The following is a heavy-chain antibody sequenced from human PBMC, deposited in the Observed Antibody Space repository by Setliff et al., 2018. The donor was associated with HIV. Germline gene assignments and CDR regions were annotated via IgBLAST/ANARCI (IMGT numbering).Heavy chain of an antibody. CDR1: GYRFTSYW. CDR2: IYPSDSDT. J-gene: IGHJ4*02. CDR3: AKDMVGATRGYFDY. D-gene: IGHD1-26*01. Sequence: GESLKISCKGFGYRFTSYWIGWARHMPGKGLEWMGIIYPSDSDTRYSPSFQGQVTISADKSISIAYLQWNSLRAEDTALYYCAKDMVGATRGYFDYWGQGTLVTVSS. V-gene: IGHV5-51*01.